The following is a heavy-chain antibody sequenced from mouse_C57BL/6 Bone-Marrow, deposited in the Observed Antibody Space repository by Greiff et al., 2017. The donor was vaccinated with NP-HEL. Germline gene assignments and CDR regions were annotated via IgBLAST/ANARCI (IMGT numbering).Heavy chain of an antibody. V-gene: IGHV5-16*01. Sequence: EVKLMESEGGLVQPGSSMKLSCTASGFTFSDYYMAWVRQVPEKGLEWVANINYDGSSTYYLDSLKSRFIISRDNAKNILYLQMSSLKSEDTATYYCARDCHSNHVGAMDYWGQGTSVTVSS. CDR3: ARDCHSNHVGAMDY. CDR1: GFTFSDYY. D-gene: IGHD2-5*01. J-gene: IGHJ4*01. CDR2: INYDGSST.